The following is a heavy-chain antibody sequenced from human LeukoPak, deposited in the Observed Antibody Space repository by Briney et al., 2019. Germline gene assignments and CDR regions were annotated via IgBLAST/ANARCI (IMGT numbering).Heavy chain of an antibody. CDR1: GGSLSGYY. CDR2: INHSGST. V-gene: IGHV4-34*01. J-gene: IGHJ4*02. D-gene: IGHD1-26*01. Sequence: SETLSLTCAVYGGSLSGYYWSWIRQPPGKGLEWIGEINHSGSTNYNPSLKSRVTISIDTSKNQFSLKLNSVTAADTAVYYCAKAIPYSGSYDYWGQGTLVTVSS. CDR3: AKAIPYSGSYDY.